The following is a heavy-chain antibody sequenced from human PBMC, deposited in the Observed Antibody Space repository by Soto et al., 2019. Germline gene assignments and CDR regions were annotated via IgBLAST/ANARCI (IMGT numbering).Heavy chain of an antibody. CDR1: GDTVSSNSAA. CDR2: TYYRSKWYN. D-gene: IGHD3-3*01. CDR3: ASAYYDFWSGYFSYYYFDY. Sequence: SQTLSLTCAISGDTVSSNSAAWNWIRQSPSRGLEWLVRTYYRSKWYNDYAVSLKSRITINPDTSKNQFSLQLNSVTPEDTAVYYCASAYYDFWSGYFSYYYFDYWGQGTLVTVSS. J-gene: IGHJ4*02. V-gene: IGHV6-1*01.